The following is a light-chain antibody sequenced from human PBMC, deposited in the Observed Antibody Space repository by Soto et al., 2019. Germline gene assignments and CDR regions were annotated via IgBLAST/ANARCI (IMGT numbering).Light chain of an antibody. CDR3: QQYDDSMT. Sequence: EIVMTQSPATLSVSPGERATLSCRASQSVSSNLAWYQQKPGQAPRLLIYGASTRATGIPARFSGSGSGTEFTLTISSLQSEDFAVYYCQQYDDSMTFGQGTKVDIK. V-gene: IGKV3-15*01. J-gene: IGKJ1*01. CDR2: GAS. CDR1: QSVSSN.